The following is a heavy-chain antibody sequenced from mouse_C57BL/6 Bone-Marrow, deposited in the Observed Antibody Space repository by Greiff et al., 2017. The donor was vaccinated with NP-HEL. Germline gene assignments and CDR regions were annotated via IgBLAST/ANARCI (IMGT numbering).Heavy chain of an antibody. V-gene: IGHV1-80*01. D-gene: IGHD2-3*01. CDR1: GFNIKDDY. Sequence: QVQLQQSGAELVRPGASVKLSCTASGFNIKDDYMNWVKQRPGKGLEWIGQIYPGDGDTNYNGKFKGKATLTADKSSSTAYMQLSSLTSEDSAVYFCARGWLLPSWFAYWGQGTLVTVSA. CDR3: ARGWLLPSWFAY. J-gene: IGHJ3*01. CDR2: IYPGDGDT.